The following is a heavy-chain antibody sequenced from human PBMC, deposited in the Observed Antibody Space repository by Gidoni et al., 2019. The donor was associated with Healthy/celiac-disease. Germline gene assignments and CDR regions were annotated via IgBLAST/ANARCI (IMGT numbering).Heavy chain of an antibody. CDR1: GFTFDDYA. Sequence: EVQLVESGGGLVQPGRSLRLSCAASGFTFDDYAMHWVRQAPGKGLEWVSGISWNSGSIGYADSVKGRFTISRDNAKNSLYLQVNSLRAEDTALYYCAKVTQQLEPNHPYYFDYWGQGTLVTVSS. D-gene: IGHD6-13*01. J-gene: IGHJ4*02. CDR3: AKVTQQLEPNHPYYFDY. CDR2: ISWNSGSI. V-gene: IGHV3-9*01.